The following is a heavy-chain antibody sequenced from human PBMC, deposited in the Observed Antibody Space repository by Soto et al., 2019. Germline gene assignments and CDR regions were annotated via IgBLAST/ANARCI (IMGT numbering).Heavy chain of an antibody. CDR1: GFTFDDYA. J-gene: IGHJ6*02. CDR3: VKDSVAVAMSSYGLDV. Sequence: EVQLVESGGGLVQPGRSLRLSCAASGFTFDDYAMHWVRQAPGKGLEWVSGISWNSGNRDYADSVKGRFTISRDNAKNSLYLQMNSQRAEDTALYYCVKDSVAVAMSSYGLDVWGQGTKVTVSS. D-gene: IGHD6-19*01. V-gene: IGHV3-9*01. CDR2: ISWNSGNR.